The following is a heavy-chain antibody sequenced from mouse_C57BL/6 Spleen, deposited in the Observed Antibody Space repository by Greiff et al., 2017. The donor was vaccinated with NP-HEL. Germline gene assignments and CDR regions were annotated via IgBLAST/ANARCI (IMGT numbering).Heavy chain of an antibody. CDR2: IRNKANGYTT. CDR3: ASQIYYDYDGGHYYAMDY. V-gene: IGHV7-3*01. CDR1: GFTFTDYY. J-gene: IGHJ4*01. D-gene: IGHD2-4*01. Sequence: EVKLVESGGGLVQPGGSLSLSCAASGFTFTDYYMSWVRQPPGKALEWLGFIRNKANGYTTEYSASVKGRFTISRDNSQSILYLQMNALRAEDSATYYCASQIYYDYDGGHYYAMDYWGQGTSVTVSS.